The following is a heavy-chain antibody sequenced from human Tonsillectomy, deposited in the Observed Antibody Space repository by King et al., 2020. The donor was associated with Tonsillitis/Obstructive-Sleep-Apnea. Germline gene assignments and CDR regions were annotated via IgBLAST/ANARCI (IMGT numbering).Heavy chain of an antibody. Sequence: VQLVESGAEVKKPGASVKVSCKASGYTFTGYYMHWVRQAPGQGLEWIGWINPNSGDTNYAQKFQGRVTMTRDTSISTAYMELSRLRSDDTAVYYCARDPPGFGENYFDYWGQGTLVTVSS. V-gene: IGHV1-2*02. J-gene: IGHJ4*02. CDR3: ARDPPGFGENYFDY. CDR1: GYTFTGYY. CDR2: INPNSGDT. D-gene: IGHD3-10*01.